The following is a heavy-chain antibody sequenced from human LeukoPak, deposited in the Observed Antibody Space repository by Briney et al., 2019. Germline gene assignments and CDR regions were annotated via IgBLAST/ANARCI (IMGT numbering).Heavy chain of an antibody. J-gene: IGHJ4*02. CDR3: ARHFGSESYYGY. CDR1: GGSISSHY. D-gene: IGHD3-10*01. Sequence: KTSETLSLTCTVSGGSISSHYWSWIRQPPVKGLEWIGYIYYSGSTNYSPSLKSRVTISVDTSKNQFSLKLSSVTAADTAVYYCARHFGSESYYGYWGQGTLVTVSS. V-gene: IGHV4-59*08. CDR2: IYYSGST.